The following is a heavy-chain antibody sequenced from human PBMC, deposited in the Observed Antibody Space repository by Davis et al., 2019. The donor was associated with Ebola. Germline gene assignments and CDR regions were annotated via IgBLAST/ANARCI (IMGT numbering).Heavy chain of an antibody. CDR2: ISSSGSTI. J-gene: IGHJ6*02. CDR1: GFTFSSYE. CDR3: ARDNLGEGRFYYYYYGVGV. V-gene: IGHV3-48*03. Sequence: GESLKISCAASGFTFSSYEMNWVRQAPGKGLEWVSYISSSGSTIYYADSVKGRFTISRDNAKRSLYLQMNSLRVEDTAVYYCARDNLGEGRFYYYYYGVGVWGQGTTVTVSS. D-gene: IGHD3-16*01.